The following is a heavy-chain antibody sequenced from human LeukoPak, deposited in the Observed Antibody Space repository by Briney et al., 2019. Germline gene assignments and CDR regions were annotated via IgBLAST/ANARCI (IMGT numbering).Heavy chain of an antibody. J-gene: IGHJ4*02. CDR2: IYSAGST. CDR1: GLTVSRNY. CDR3: ARVGGH. Sequence: GGSLRLSCAASGLTVSRNYMSWVRQAPGKGLESVSVIYSAGSTYYADSVRGRFTISRDNAKNTLYLQMNSLRVEDTAVYYCARVGGHWGQGTLVTVSS. V-gene: IGHV3-53*01. D-gene: IGHD3-10*01.